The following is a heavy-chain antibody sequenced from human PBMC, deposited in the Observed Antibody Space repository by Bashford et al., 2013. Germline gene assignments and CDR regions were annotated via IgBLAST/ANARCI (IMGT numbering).Heavy chain of an antibody. V-gene: IGHV4-61*01. CDR1: GGSVSSGSYH. D-gene: IGHD5-18*01. Sequence: SETLSLTCTVSGGSVSSGSYHWSWIRQPPGKGLEWIGYIYYSGSTNYNPSLKSRVTISLDMSKNQFSLRLSSVTAADTAVYYCARQDVDTAVFDYWGQGTLVTVSS. J-gene: IGHJ4*02. CDR3: ARQDVDTAVFDY. CDR2: IYYSGST.